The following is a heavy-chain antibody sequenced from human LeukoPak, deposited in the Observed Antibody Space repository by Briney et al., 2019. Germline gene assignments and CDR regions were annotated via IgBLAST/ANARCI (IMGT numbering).Heavy chain of an antibody. V-gene: IGHV1-2*02. CDR2: INPNSGGT. D-gene: IGHD3-10*01. CDR3: ARDSGEVPDY. Sequence: GASVKVSCKASGYTFTGYYMHWVRQAPGQGLEWMGWINPNSGGTNYAQKFQGRVTMTRDTAISTAYMELDRLRFDDTAVYYCARDSGEVPDYWGQGTLVTVSS. CDR1: GYTFTGYY. J-gene: IGHJ4*02.